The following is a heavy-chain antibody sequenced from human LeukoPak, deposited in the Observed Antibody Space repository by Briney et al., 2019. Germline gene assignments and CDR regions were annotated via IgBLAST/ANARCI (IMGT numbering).Heavy chain of an antibody. D-gene: IGHD3-22*01. Sequence: TSETLSLTCTVSGGSISSSNSYWGWIRQPPGKGLEWIGSIYYSGNTYYNASLKSQVPISIDASKNQFSLKLSSVTAADTAVYYCARGDYYDSSGYQSPSFDYWGQGTLDTVSS. V-gene: IGHV4-39*01. CDR1: GGSISSSNSY. J-gene: IGHJ4*02. CDR3: ARGDYYDSSGYQSPSFDY. CDR2: IYYSGNT.